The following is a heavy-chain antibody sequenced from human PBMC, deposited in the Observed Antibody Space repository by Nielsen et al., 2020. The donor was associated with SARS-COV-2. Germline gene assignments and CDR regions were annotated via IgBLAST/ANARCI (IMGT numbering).Heavy chain of an antibody. CDR3: ARVTSYGYEMDY. CDR1: GYTLTELS. CDR2: FDPEDGET. D-gene: IGHD5-18*01. J-gene: IGHJ4*02. V-gene: IGHV1-24*01. Sequence: ASVKVSCKVSGYTLTELSMHWVRQAPGKGLEWMGGFDPEDGETIYAQKFQGRVTMTEDTSTDTAYMELSSLRSEDTAVYYCARVTSYGYEMDYWGQGTLVTVSS.